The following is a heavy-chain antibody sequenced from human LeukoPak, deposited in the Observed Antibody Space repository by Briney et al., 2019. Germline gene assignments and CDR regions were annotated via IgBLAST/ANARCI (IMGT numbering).Heavy chain of an antibody. Sequence: ASVTVSCKTSGYSFNIYEINWVRQAPGQGLEWMGWVNPNSGDTDYAQKFQGRLTMTRNTSISTAYMELSGLRLEDTAVYYCSRGPRFDPWGQGTQVTVSS. CDR2: VNPNSGDT. V-gene: IGHV1-8*01. CDR1: GYSFNIYE. CDR3: SRGPRFDP. J-gene: IGHJ5*02.